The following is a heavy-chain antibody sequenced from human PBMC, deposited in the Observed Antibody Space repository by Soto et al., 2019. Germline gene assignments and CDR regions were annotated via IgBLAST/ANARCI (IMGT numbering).Heavy chain of an antibody. CDR3: ARVCDFWSGYPDDAFDI. CDR1: GFIFSHYA. D-gene: IGHD3-3*01. CDR2: INSNGDST. V-gene: IGHV3-64*01. Sequence: GGSLRLSCAASGFIFSHYAMHWVRQAPGQGLEYVSAINSNGDSTYYANFVKGRFTISRDNSKHTLYLQMGSLRAEDMAVYYCARVCDFWSGYPDDAFDIWGQGTMVTVSS. J-gene: IGHJ3*02.